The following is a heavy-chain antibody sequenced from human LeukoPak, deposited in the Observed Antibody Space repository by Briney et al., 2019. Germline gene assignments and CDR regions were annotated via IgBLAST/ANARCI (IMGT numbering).Heavy chain of an antibody. CDR2: ISSSGTTI. V-gene: IGHV3-48*03. CDR3: ARGLDDGYSYGLDY. CDR1: GFTFSSYE. J-gene: IGHJ4*02. Sequence: GGSLRLSCAASGFTFSSYEMNWVRQAPGKGLEWVSDISSSGTTIHYADSVKGRFTISRDNAKNSLYLQMSSLRAEDTAVYYCARGLDDGYSYGLDYWGQGTLVTVSS. D-gene: IGHD5-18*01.